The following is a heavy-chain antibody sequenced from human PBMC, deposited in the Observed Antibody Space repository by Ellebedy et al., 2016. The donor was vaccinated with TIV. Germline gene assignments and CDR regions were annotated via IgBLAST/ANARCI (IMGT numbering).Heavy chain of an antibody. Sequence: MPSETLSLTCTVSGDSISAYYWNWIRQSPGKGLEWIACISYSGSTNYNPSLRSRVTISLDTSKKQFSLRLASVTAADMAIYYCARSLSLGGYYAWFDPWGQGTLVTASS. CDR3: ARSLSLGGYYAWFDP. CDR1: GDSISAYY. J-gene: IGHJ5*02. V-gene: IGHV4-59*01. CDR2: ISYSGST. D-gene: IGHD3-3*01.